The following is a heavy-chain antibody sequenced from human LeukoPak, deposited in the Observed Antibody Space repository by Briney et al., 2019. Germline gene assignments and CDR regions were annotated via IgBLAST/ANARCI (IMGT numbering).Heavy chain of an antibody. CDR2: INPNSGGT. V-gene: IGHV1-2*06. CDR1: GYTFTGYY. CDR3: AFEVLTSGWVS. D-gene: IGHD6-19*01. J-gene: IGHJ5*02. Sequence: ASVKVSCKASGYTFTGYYMHWVRQAPGQGLEWMGRINPNSGGTNYAQKFQGRVTMTRDTSISTAYMELSRLRSDDTAVYYCAFEVLTSGWVSWGQGTLVIVSS.